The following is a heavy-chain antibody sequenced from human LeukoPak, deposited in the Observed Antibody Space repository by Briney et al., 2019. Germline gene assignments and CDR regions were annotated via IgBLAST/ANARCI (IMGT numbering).Heavy chain of an antibody. CDR2: IKSDGKT. CDR1: GFIFSDYW. J-gene: IGHJ1*01. D-gene: IGHD3-22*01. V-gene: IGHV3-74*01. CDR3: ARAPSEVGGYYPEYFRH. Sequence: PGGSLRLSCSASGFIFSDYWMHWVRQAPGKGLVWVSRIKSDGKTNYADSVKGRFTISRDNAKNTVSLQMDSLRAEDTGVYYCARAPSEVGGYYPEYFRHWGQGTLVTVSS.